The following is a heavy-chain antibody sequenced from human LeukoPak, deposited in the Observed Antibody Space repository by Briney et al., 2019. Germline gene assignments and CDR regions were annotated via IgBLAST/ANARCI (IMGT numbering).Heavy chain of an antibody. CDR1: GGSISSGDYY. Sequence: SETLSLTCTVSGGSISSGDYYWSWIRQPPGKGLEWIGYIYYSGSTYYNPSLKSRVTISVDTSKNQFSLKLSSVTAADTAVYYCARDNYYDSSGYYPDAFDIWGQGTMVTVSS. CDR3: ARDNYYDSSGYYPDAFDI. V-gene: IGHV4-30-4*01. CDR2: IYYSGST. D-gene: IGHD3-22*01. J-gene: IGHJ3*02.